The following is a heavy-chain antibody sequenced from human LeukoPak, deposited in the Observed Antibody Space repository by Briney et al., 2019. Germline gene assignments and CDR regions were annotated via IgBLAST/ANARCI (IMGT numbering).Heavy chain of an antibody. D-gene: IGHD1-26*01. Sequence: GGSLRLSCAASGFTFSRYWMHWVRQAPGEGLVWVSRIKTDGTYRSNADSVKGRFTISRDNAKSTLYLQMNSLKVEDTAVYYCAVDKSWSFPLWGQGTLVTVSS. J-gene: IGHJ4*02. CDR1: GFTFSRYW. V-gene: IGHV3-74*01. CDR3: AVDKSWSFPL. CDR2: IKTDGTYR.